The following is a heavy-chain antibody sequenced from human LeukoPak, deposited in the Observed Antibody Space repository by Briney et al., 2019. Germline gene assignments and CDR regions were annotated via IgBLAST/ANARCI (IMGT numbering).Heavy chain of an antibody. CDR1: GGSISSGSYY. V-gene: IGHV4-61*02. D-gene: IGHD3-22*01. J-gene: IGHJ6*03. CDR2: IYTSGST. Sequence: SQTLSLTCTVSGGSISSGSYYWSWIRQPAGKGLEWIGRIYTSGSTNYNPSLKSRVTISVDTSKNQFSLKLSPVTAADTAVYYCARSTVVVTKPGHDYYYMDVWGKGTTVTISS. CDR3: ARSTVVVTKPGHDYYYMDV.